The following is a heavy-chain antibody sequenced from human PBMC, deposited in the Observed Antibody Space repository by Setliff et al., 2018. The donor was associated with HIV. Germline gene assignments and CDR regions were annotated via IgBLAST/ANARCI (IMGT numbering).Heavy chain of an antibody. D-gene: IGHD3-16*01. J-gene: IGHJ6*02. V-gene: IGHV4-61*02. Sequence: SETLSLTCTVADGSISTGSYYWSWVRQPAGRGLEWIGRIYTSGSTDYNPSLKSRVTMSVDTSKNQFSLKLSSVTAADTAVYYCARGGYYYYFGVDVWGQGTTVTVSS. CDR3: ARGGYYYYFGVDV. CDR1: DGSISTGSYY. CDR2: IYTSGST.